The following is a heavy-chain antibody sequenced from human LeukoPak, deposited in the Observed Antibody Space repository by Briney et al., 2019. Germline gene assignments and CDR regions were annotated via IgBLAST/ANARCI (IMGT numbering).Heavy chain of an antibody. CDR3: AREGAAHYYMDV. J-gene: IGHJ6*03. D-gene: IGHD6-6*01. CDR1: GGSFSGYY. V-gene: IGHV4-34*01. CDR2: INHSGST. Sequence: SETLSLTCAVYGGSFSGYYWSWIRQPPGKGLEWIGEINHSGSTNYNPSLKSRVTISVDTSKNQFSLKLSSVTAADTAVYYCAREGAAHYYMDVWGKGTTVTVSS.